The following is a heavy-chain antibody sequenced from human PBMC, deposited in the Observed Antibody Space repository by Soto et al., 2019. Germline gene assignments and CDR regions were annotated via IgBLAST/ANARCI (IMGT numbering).Heavy chain of an antibody. CDR3: ARGYESSSSRARHAFDI. CDR2: TYYRSKWYN. D-gene: IGHD6-6*01. J-gene: IGHJ3*02. Sequence: QSQTLSLTCAISGDSVSSNSAAWNWIRQSPSRGLEWLGRTYYRSKWYNDYAVSVKSRITINPDTSKNQFSLQLNSVTPEDTAVYYCARGYESSSSRARHAFDIWGQGTMVTVSS. V-gene: IGHV6-1*01. CDR1: GDSVSSNSAA.